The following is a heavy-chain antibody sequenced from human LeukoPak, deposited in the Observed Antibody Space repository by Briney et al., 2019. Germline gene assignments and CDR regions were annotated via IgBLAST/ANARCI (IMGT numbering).Heavy chain of an antibody. J-gene: IGHJ4*02. D-gene: IGHD6-6*01. Sequence: ASVKVSCKTSGYTVSGYYMHSVRQAPGQGLEWMGWINPYSGGTNYAQKFQGRVTMTMDTSINTAYMELSRLTSDDTAVYYCARVKEYSSSSSQFDYWGQGTLVTVSS. CDR2: INPYSGGT. CDR3: ARVKEYSSSSSQFDY. CDR1: GYTVSGYY. V-gene: IGHV1-2*02.